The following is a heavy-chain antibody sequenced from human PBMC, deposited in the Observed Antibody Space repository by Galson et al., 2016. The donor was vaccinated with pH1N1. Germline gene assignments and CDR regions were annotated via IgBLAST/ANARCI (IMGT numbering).Heavy chain of an antibody. CDR3: ATGSGNSWFDP. Sequence: SVKVSCKASGYSFIVHYMHWVRQAPGHGLEWMGWINPNSGDTKYAQNFQGRVTLTRDTSINTANMELSSLTSDDTAVYYCATGSGNSWFDPWGQGTLVTVSS. D-gene: IGHD3-10*01. CDR2: INPNSGDT. J-gene: IGHJ5*02. V-gene: IGHV1-2*02. CDR1: GYSFIVHY.